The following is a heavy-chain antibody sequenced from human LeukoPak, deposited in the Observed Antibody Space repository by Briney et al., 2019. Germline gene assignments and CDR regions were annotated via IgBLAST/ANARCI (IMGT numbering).Heavy chain of an antibody. Sequence: GASVKVSCKVSGYTLTELSMRWVRQAPGKGLEWMGGFDPEDGETIYAQKFQGRVTMTEDTSTDTAYVELSSLRSEDTAVYYCATAGPGYYYYGMDVWGKGTTVTVSS. CDR3: ATAGPGYYYYGMDV. V-gene: IGHV1-24*01. D-gene: IGHD3-10*01. J-gene: IGHJ6*04. CDR1: GYTLTELS. CDR2: FDPEDGET.